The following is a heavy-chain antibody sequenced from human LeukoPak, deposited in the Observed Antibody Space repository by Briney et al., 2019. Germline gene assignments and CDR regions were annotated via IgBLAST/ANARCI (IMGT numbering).Heavy chain of an antibody. CDR3: ARDPRLRLMRSGWFDP. CDR2: ISSSGSPI. J-gene: IGHJ5*02. Sequence: PGGSLRLSCAASGFVFSDYYMSWIRQAPGKGLEWVSYISSSGSPIYYAESVKGRFTISRDNAKNSLYLQMNSLRTEDTAVYYCARDPRLRLMRSGWFDPWGQGTLVTVSS. D-gene: IGHD4-17*01. V-gene: IGHV3-11*04. CDR1: GFVFSDYY.